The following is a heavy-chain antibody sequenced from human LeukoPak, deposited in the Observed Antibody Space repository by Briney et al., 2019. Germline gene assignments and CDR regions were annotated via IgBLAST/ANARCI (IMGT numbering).Heavy chain of an antibody. V-gene: IGHV4-34*01. J-gene: IGHJ4*02. CDR3: ARGSRMGFGLV. CDR1: GGSFSGYY. Sequence: PSETLSLTCAVYGGSFSGYYWSWIRQPPGKGLEWIGEINHSGSTNYNPSLKSRVTISVDTSKNQFSLKLSSVTAADTAVYYCARGSRMGFGLVWGQGTLVTVSS. D-gene: IGHD3-10*01. CDR2: INHSGST.